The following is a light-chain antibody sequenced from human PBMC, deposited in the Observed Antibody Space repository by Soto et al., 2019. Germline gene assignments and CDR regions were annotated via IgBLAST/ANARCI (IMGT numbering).Light chain of an antibody. CDR1: QDIRNF. CDR3: QKYSSVPV. CDR2: AAS. Sequence: DIQMTQSPTSLSASVGDRVTITCRASQDIRNFVVWYQQKPGKAPKILIYAASTLQSGVPSRFSGSGSGTDFTLTINSLQTEDVATYSCQKYSSVPVFGPGTKVEIK. V-gene: IGKV1-27*01. J-gene: IGKJ3*01.